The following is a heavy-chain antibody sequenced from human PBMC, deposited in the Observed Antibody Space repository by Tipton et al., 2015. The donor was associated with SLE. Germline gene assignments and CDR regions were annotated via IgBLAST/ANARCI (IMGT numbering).Heavy chain of an antibody. CDR2: IYYSGST. Sequence: TLSLTCTVSGGSISSYYWSWIRQPPGKGLEWIGYIYYSGSTNYSPSLKSRVTISVDTSKNQFSLKLSSVTAADTAVYYCARGGYLYRGGFDYWGQGTLVTVSS. D-gene: IGHD1-26*01. J-gene: IGHJ4*02. CDR3: ARGGYLYRGGFDY. CDR1: GGSISSYY. V-gene: IGHV4-59*01.